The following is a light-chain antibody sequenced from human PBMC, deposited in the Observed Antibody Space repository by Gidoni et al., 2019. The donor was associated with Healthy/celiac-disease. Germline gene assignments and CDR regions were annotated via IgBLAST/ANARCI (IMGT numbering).Light chain of an antibody. Sequence: EIVMTQSPATLSVSQGESATLPCRASQSVSSNFAWYQQKPGQAPRLLIYGASTRATGIPARFRCSGSGTEFTLTISSLQSEYFAVDYCQQYNNWPTMYTFGQGTKLEIK. J-gene: IGKJ2*01. CDR3: QQYNNWPTMYT. CDR1: QSVSSN. V-gene: IGKV3-15*01. CDR2: GAS.